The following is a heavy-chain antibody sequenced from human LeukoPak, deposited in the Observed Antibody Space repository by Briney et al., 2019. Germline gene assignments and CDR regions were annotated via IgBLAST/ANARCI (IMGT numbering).Heavy chain of an antibody. CDR2: ISGSGGST. CDR1: GFTPTRYA. J-gene: IGHJ4*02. V-gene: IGHV3-23*01. Sequence: RGCPRLSSAPSGFTPTRYAMSWVREAPGKRREWVSAISGSGGSTYYADSAKGRFTMSRDNSKNTLYLQMNSLRAEDTAVYYCSKDAISAAGTIHWDYWGQGTLVTVSS. D-gene: IGHD6-13*01. CDR3: SKDAISAAGTIHWDY.